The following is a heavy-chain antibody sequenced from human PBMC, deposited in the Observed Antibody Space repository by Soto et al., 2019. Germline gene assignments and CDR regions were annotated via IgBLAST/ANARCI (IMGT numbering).Heavy chain of an antibody. CDR3: AGTITLVRGGPAHYYYYGMDV. CDR2: IYYSGST. CDR1: GGSISSGDYY. D-gene: IGHD3-10*01. J-gene: IGHJ6*02. V-gene: IGHV4-30-4*01. Sequence: QVQLQESGPGLVKPSQTLSLTCTVSGGSISSGDYYWSWIRQPPGKGLEWIGSIYYSGSTYYNPSLKSRVTLSVDTSKNQFSLKLSSVTAADTAVYYCAGTITLVRGGPAHYYYYGMDVWGQGTTVTGSS.